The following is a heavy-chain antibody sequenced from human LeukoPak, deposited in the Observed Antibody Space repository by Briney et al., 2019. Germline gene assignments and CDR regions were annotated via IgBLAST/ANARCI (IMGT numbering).Heavy chain of an antibody. Sequence: GSLRLSCAASGFTFSSYVMGWVRQAPGKGLEWVSTINSSGGRTYYTDSVKGRFTISRDNSKDTLDLQMNSLRAEDTAVYYCAKGLWDYYGTGIMYYTMDVWGQGTTVTVSS. CDR2: INSSGGRT. D-gene: IGHD3-10*01. V-gene: IGHV3-23*01. CDR3: AKGLWDYYGTGIMYYTMDV. CDR1: GFTFSSYV. J-gene: IGHJ6*02.